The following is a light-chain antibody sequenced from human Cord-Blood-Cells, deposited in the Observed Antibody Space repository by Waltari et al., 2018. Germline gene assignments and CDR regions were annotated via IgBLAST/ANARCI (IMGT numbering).Light chain of an antibody. CDR2: EGS. CDR1: RSDVGSYHL. CDR3: CSYAGSSTFV. Sequence: QSALTQPASVSGSPGQSNTISCPGTRSDVGSYHLVSWYQQHPGKAPKLMIYEGSKRPSGFSNRFSGSKSGNTASLTISGLQAEDEADYYCCSYAGSSTFVFGGGTKLTVL. V-gene: IGLV2-23*03. J-gene: IGLJ3*02.